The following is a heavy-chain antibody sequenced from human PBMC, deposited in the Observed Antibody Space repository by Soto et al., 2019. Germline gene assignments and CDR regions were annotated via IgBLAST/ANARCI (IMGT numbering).Heavy chain of an antibody. Sequence: QITLKESGPTLLKPTQTLTLTCTFSGFSLRSLGMAVGWIRQPPGRALEWVALIYWDDEERYSPSLQSRLTITKDTSQNHVVLTMTTMDPVDTATYYCARRYDSSFDFWGQGIPVTVSS. V-gene: IGHV2-5*02. CDR1: GFSLRSLGMA. J-gene: IGHJ4*02. D-gene: IGHD6-6*01. CDR2: IYWDDEE. CDR3: ARRYDSSFDF.